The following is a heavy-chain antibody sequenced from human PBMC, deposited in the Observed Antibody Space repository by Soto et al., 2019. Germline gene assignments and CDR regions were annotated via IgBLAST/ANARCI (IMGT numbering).Heavy chain of an antibody. V-gene: IGHV4-59*01. CDR3: ARFFCSGATCSPYKWFDP. D-gene: IGHD2-15*01. CDR2: IHYSGST. Sequence: PSETLSLTCTVSGGSISNYYWSWIRQPPGKGLEWIGYIHYSGSTNYSPSLKSRVTISVDTSKNQFSLKLSSVTAADTAVYYCARFFCSGATCSPYKWFDPCGQGTLVTVAS. CDR1: GGSISNYY. J-gene: IGHJ5*02.